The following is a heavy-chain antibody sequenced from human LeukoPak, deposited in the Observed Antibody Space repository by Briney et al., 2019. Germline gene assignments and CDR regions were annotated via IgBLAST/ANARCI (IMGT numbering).Heavy chain of an antibody. Sequence: PGGSLRLSCAASGFTFSSYSMNWVRQAPGKGLEWVSSISSSSSYIYYADSVKGRFTISRDNAKNSLYLQMNSLRAEDTAVYYRARDSSSWGRARMNYFDYWGQGTLVTVSS. CDR3: ARDSSSWGRARMNYFDY. D-gene: IGHD6-13*01. J-gene: IGHJ4*02. CDR2: ISSSSSYI. V-gene: IGHV3-21*01. CDR1: GFTFSSYS.